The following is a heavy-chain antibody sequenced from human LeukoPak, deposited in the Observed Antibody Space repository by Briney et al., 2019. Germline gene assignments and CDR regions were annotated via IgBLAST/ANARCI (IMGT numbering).Heavy chain of an antibody. Sequence: SQTLSLTCAISGDSIFTNNVAWNWIRQSPSRGLEWLGRTYYSSKWSFDYAVSVKSRITINADTSKNQFSLQLSSVTPEDTAVYYCARGKYTSFDNWGQGTLVTVS. CDR3: ARGKYTSFDN. CDR2: TYYSSKWSF. CDR1: GDSIFTNNVA. D-gene: IGHD6-6*01. V-gene: IGHV6-1*01. J-gene: IGHJ4*02.